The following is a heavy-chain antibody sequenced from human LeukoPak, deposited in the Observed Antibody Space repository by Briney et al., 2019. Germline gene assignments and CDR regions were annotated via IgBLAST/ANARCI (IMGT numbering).Heavy chain of an antibody. Sequence: GGSLRLSCAASGFTFSSYWMSWVRHARGKGLEWVAKMKGSEEYYVDSVRGRFTNYRDNAKNSVYLQMNSLRVDDTAVYYCTRWARYCSEGSCYSWFDPWGQATLVTVSS. CDR1: GFTFSSYW. D-gene: IGHD2-15*01. J-gene: IGHJ5*02. CDR3: TRWARYCSEGSCYSWFDP. CDR2: MKGSEE. V-gene: IGHV3-7*01.